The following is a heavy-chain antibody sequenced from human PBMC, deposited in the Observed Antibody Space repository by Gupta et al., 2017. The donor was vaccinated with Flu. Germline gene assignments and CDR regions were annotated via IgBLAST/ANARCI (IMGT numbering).Heavy chain of an antibody. D-gene: IGHD4-17*01. Sequence: QAPGKGLEWVAVISYDGSNKYYADSVKGRFTISRDNSKNTLYLQMNSLRAEDTAVYYCATSHYGDYAGYFQHWGQGTLVTVSS. CDR3: ATSHYGDYAGYFQH. CDR2: ISYDGSNK. J-gene: IGHJ1*01. V-gene: IGHV3-30*03.